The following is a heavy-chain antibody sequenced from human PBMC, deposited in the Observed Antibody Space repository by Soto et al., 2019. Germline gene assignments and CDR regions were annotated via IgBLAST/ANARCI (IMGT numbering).Heavy chain of an antibody. J-gene: IGHJ4*02. D-gene: IGHD3-9*01. Sequence: QVQLRESGPGLVKPSGTLSLTCVVSGGSISSNLWSWVRQPSGKGLEWIGEIYHSGSTNYNPSLKSRVTISIDQPKNQFSLKLNSVTAADTAVYYCARVGYDILTGYSDYWGQGTLVTVSS. CDR3: ARVGYDILTGYSDY. CDR2: IYHSGST. CDR1: GGSISSNL. V-gene: IGHV4-4*02.